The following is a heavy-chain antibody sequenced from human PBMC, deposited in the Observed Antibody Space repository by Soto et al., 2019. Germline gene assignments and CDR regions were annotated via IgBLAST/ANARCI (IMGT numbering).Heavy chain of an antibody. CDR1: GFTFSTYG. CDR2: ISYDGTNK. D-gene: IGHD4-17*01. J-gene: IGHJ6*01. CDR3: AKDLQSYGDYAYYCY. Sequence: QVQLVESGGDEVQPGRSLTISCAASGFTFSTYGMHWVRQTPGKGLEWVSVISYDGTNKFYSDSVKGRFTISRDNFKNTLNLQMNSLRADDTAVYSCAKDLQSYGDYAYYCY. V-gene: IGHV3-30*18.